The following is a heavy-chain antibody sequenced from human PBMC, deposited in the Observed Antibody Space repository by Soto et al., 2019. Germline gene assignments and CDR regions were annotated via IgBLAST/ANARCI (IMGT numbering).Heavy chain of an antibody. Sequence: GGSLRLSCAASGFTFSSYAMHWVRQAPGKGLEWVAVISYDGSNKYYADSVKGRFTISKDNSKNTLYLQMNSLRAEDTAVYYCATGGGYYSAFDYWGQGTLVTVSS. J-gene: IGHJ4*02. D-gene: IGHD3-22*01. CDR1: GFTFSSYA. CDR3: ATGGGYYSAFDY. CDR2: ISYDGSNK. V-gene: IGHV3-30-3*01.